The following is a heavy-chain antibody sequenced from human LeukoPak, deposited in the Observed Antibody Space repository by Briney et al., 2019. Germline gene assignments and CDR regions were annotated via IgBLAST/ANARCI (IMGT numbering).Heavy chain of an antibody. CDR3: ARDSSVGASRPNYYYYGMDV. V-gene: IGHV4-59*01. D-gene: IGHD1-26*01. CDR1: GGSISSYY. J-gene: IGHJ6*02. Sequence: PSETLSLTCTVSGGSISSYYWSWIRQPPGKGLEWIGYIYYSGSTNYNPSLKSRVTISVDTSKNQFSLKLSSVTAADTAVYYCARDSSVGASRPNYYYYGMDVWGQGTTVTVSS. CDR2: IYYSGST.